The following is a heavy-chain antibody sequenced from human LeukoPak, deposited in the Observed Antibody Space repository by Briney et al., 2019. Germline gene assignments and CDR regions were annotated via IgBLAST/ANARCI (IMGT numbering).Heavy chain of an antibody. D-gene: IGHD3-22*01. CDR3: SIADYDTDAFDI. Sequence: PGGSLRLSCAASGFTFSSYWMSWVRQAPGKGLEWVANIKQDGSEKYYVDSVKGRFTISRDNAKNSLYPQMNSLRAEDTAVYYCSIADYDTDAFDIWGQGTMVTVSS. CDR1: GFTFSSYW. V-gene: IGHV3-7*01. CDR2: IKQDGSEK. J-gene: IGHJ3*02.